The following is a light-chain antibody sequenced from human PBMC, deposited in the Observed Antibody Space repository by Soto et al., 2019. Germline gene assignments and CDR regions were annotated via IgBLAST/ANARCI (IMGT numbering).Light chain of an antibody. CDR1: SSDVGAYNY. CDR3: SSYTSSRTWL. Sequence: QSALTQPASVSGSPGQSITISCTGTSSDVGAYNYVSWYQQHPGKAPKLMIYEVSNRPSGVSNRFSGSKSANTASLTISGLQAGDEDDYYCSSYTSSRTWLFGGGTKVTVL. J-gene: IGLJ3*02. V-gene: IGLV2-14*03. CDR2: EVS.